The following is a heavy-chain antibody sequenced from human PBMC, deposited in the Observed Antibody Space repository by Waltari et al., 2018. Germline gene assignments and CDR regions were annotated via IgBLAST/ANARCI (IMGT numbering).Heavy chain of an antibody. CDR2: IKHDGTTK. D-gene: IGHD5-12*01. CDR3: ARAVDVADY. V-gene: IGHV3-7*01. CDR1: GFPFSRYW. J-gene: IGHJ4*02. Sequence: EIQVVESGGGLVQPGGSLRLSCTASGFPFSRYWMSWVRQAPGKGLEWVANIKHDGTTKFYLDSVKGRFTISRDNAQNTVYLQMNSLRVEDTALYYCARAVDVADYWGQGTLVTVSS.